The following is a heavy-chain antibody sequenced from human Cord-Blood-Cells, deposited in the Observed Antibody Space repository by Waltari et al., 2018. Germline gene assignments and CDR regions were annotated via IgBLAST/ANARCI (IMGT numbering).Heavy chain of an antibody. J-gene: IGHJ5*02. CDR3: ARHLATRITGTRNDWFDP. Sequence: QLQLQESGPGLVKPSETLSLTCTVSGGSISSSSYYWGWIRQPPGKGLEWIGSIYYSGSTDDTPSRKIRVNISVDTSKNQFSLKLSSVTAADTAVYYCARHLATRITGTRNDWFDPWGQGTLVTVSS. CDR2: IYYSGST. D-gene: IGHD1-7*01. CDR1: GGSISSSSYY. V-gene: IGHV4-39*01.